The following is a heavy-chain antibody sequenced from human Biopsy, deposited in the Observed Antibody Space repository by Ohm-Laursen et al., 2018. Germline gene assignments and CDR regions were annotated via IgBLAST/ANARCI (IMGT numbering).Heavy chain of an antibody. D-gene: IGHD3-16*01. J-gene: IGHJ4*02. Sequence: SQTLSLTCTVSGGSISSYYWSWIRQPPGKGLEWIGNIYYSGITNYNPSLKSRVSISVDTSKNQFSLKLSSVTAADTAVYYCARAAFGPFDSWGQGALVTVSS. CDR2: IYYSGIT. V-gene: IGHV4-59*12. CDR1: GGSISSYY. CDR3: ARAAFGPFDS.